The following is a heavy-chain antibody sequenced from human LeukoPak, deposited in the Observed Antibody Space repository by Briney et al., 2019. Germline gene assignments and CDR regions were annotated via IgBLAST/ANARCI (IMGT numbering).Heavy chain of an antibody. J-gene: IGHJ4*02. CDR3: ARDLGTMYSGSPGPLDY. D-gene: IGHD1-26*01. CDR2: ISSSSSYI. CDR1: GFTFSSYS. V-gene: IGHV3-21*01. Sequence: GGSLRLSCAASGFTFSSYSMNWVRQAPGKGLEWVSSISSSSSYIYYADSVKGRFTISRDNAKNSLYLQMNSLRAEDTAVYYCARDLGTMYSGSPGPLDYWGQGTLVTVSS.